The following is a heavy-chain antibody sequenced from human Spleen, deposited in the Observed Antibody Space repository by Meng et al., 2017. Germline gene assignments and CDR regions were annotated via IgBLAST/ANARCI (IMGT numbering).Heavy chain of an antibody. CDR3: AHTMLHYYDSSGYPGY. Sequence: SGPTLVKPTQTLTLTCTFSGFSLSTSGVGVGWIRQPPGKALEWLALIYWDDDKRYSPSLKSRLTITKDTSKNQVVLTMTNMDPVDTATYYCAHTMLHYYDSSGYPGYWGQGTLVTVSS. CDR1: GFSLSTSGVG. D-gene: IGHD3-22*01. CDR2: IYWDDDK. V-gene: IGHV2-5*02. J-gene: IGHJ4*02.